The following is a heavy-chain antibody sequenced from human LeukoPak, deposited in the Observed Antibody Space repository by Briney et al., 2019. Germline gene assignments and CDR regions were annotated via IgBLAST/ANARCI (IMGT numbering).Heavy chain of an antibody. D-gene: IGHD2-21*02. V-gene: IGHV4-59*01. CDR1: GGSISSYY. Sequence: SETLSLTCTVSGGSISSYYWSWIRQPPGKGLEWIGYIYYSGSTNYNPSLKSRVTISVDTSKNQFSLKLSSVTAADTAVYYCARETKEGDLTNVYFDYWGQGTLVTVSS. CDR2: IYYSGST. J-gene: IGHJ4*02. CDR3: ARETKEGDLTNVYFDY.